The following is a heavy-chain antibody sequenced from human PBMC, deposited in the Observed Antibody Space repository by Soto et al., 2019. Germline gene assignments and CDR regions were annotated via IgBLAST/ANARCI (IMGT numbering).Heavy chain of an antibody. CDR2: INAGNGNT. CDR1: GYTFTSYA. CDR3: ALLGIMITFGGVISDY. J-gene: IGHJ4*02. Sequence: ASVKVSCKASGYTFTSYAMHWVRQAPGQRLEWMGWINAGNGNTKYSQKFQGRVTITRDTSASTAYMELSSLRSEDTAVYYCALLGIMITFGGVISDYWGQGTLVTVSS. D-gene: IGHD3-16*01. V-gene: IGHV1-3*01.